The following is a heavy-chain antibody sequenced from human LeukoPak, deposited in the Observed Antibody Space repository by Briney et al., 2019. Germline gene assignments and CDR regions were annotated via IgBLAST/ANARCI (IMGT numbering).Heavy chain of an antibody. D-gene: IGHD5-12*01. CDR1: GFSISSYS. Sequence: PGGSLTLSCAASGFSISSYSKNWLRHAPGRGRVGVSSISTSSSYIYYAHSVKGRFTISRDNAKNSLYLQMNSLRAEDTAVYYCAREHSGYDCPGRDYYYMDVWGKGTTVTISS. CDR2: ISTSSSYI. CDR3: AREHSGYDCPGRDYYYMDV. V-gene: IGHV3-21*01. J-gene: IGHJ6*03.